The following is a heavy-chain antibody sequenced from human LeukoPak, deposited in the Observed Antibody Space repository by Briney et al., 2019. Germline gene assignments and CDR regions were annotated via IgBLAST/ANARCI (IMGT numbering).Heavy chain of an antibody. J-gene: IGHJ3*02. D-gene: IGHD6-6*01. CDR3: ARETASIAARPGAFDI. Sequence: GASVKVSRKASGYTFTSYGISWVRQAPGQGLERMGGIIPIFGTANYAQKFQGRVTITADESTSTAYMELSSLRSEDTAVYYCARETASIAARPGAFDIWGQGTMVTVSS. CDR2: IIPIFGTA. CDR1: GYTFTSYG. V-gene: IGHV1-69*13.